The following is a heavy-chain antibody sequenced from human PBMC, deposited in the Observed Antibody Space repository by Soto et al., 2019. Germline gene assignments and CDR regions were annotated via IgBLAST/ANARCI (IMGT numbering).Heavy chain of an antibody. CDR1: GGFVSSGSYY. CDR3: ARVGRGTATTVGDAFDI. CDR2: MSHSGGT. J-gene: IGHJ3*02. D-gene: IGHD1-1*01. Sequence: QVQLQQWGAGLLKPSETLSLTCAVYGGFVSSGSYYWSWIRQPPGKGLEWIGEMSHSGGTHFNPSSKSRVTISVDTSKNQFSLQMSCVSAADTALYYCARVGRGTATTVGDAFDIWGPGTMVTVSS. V-gene: IGHV4-34*01.